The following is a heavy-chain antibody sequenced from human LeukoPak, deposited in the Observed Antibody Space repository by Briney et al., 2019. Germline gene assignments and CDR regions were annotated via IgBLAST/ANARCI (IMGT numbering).Heavy chain of an antibody. V-gene: IGHV4-34*01. D-gene: IGHD6-19*01. Sequence: SETLSLTCAVYGGSFSNYYWSWIRQPPGKGLEWIGEINHSGSTNYNPSLKSRVTISVDTSKNQFSLKLSSVTAADTAVYFCARGLAVSGRSSLDFWGQGTLVTVSS. CDR2: INHSGST. J-gene: IGHJ4*02. CDR1: GGSFSNYY. CDR3: ARGLAVSGRSSLDF.